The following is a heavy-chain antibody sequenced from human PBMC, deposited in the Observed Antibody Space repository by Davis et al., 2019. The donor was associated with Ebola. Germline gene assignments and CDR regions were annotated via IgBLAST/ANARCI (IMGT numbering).Heavy chain of an antibody. CDR2: IYHSGST. V-gene: IGHV4-4*02. D-gene: IGHD5-18*01. Sequence: MPSETLSLTCAVSGGSISSSNWWSWLRPPPGKGLEWIGDIYHSGSTNYNPSLKSRVTISVDRSKNQFSLKLSSVTAADTAVYYCARESTAMLTGWFDPWGQGTLVTVSS. J-gene: IGHJ5*02. CDR1: GGSISSSNW. CDR3: ARESTAMLTGWFDP.